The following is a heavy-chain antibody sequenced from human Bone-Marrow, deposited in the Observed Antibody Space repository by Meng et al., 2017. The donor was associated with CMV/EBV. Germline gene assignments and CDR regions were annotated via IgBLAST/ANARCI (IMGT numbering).Heavy chain of an antibody. Sequence: GGSLRLSCAASGFTFSSYWMHWVRQAPGKGLVWVSRINSDGSSTSYADSVKGRFTISRDNAKNTLYLQMNSLRAEDTAVYYCARDLGGVDFGVVRGDYYGMDVWGQGTTVTVPS. CDR3: ARDLGGVDFGVVRGDYYGMDV. V-gene: IGHV3-74*01. J-gene: IGHJ6*02. CDR1: GFTFSSYW. D-gene: IGHD3-3*01. CDR2: INSDGSST.